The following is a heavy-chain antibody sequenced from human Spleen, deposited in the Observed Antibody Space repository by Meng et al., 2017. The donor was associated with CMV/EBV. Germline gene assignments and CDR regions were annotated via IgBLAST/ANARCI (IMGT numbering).Heavy chain of an antibody. Sequence: GGSLRLSCAASGFTFSSYAMTWVRQAPGKGLEWVSTLTSGGGAFYADSVKGRFTISRDNAKNSLFLQMNSLRAEDTAVYYCARAVSPYCSSTSCSDAFDIWGQGTVVTVSS. CDR3: ARAVSPYCSSTSCSDAFDI. V-gene: IGHV3-23*01. CDR2: LTSGGGA. D-gene: IGHD2-2*01. J-gene: IGHJ3*02. CDR1: GFTFSSYA.